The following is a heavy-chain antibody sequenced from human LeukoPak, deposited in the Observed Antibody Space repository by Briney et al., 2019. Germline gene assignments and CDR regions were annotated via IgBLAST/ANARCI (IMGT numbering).Heavy chain of an antibody. CDR3: ARGKQQLAIYYYYYYMDV. Sequence: GGSLRLSCAASGFTVSSNYMSWVRQAPGKGLEWVSVIYSGGSTYYADSVKGRFTISRDNSKNTLYLQMNSLRAEDTAVYYCARGKQQLAIYYYYYYMDVWGKGTTVTVSS. CDR1: GFTVSSNY. D-gene: IGHD6-13*01. V-gene: IGHV3-66*01. CDR2: IYSGGST. J-gene: IGHJ6*03.